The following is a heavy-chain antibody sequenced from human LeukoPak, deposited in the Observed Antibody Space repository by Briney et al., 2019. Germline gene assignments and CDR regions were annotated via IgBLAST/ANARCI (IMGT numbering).Heavy chain of an antibody. V-gene: IGHV4-59*08. CDR1: GASINHNF. D-gene: IGHD3-22*01. Sequence: SETLSLTCTVSGASINHNFWTWIRRPPGKGLEWIGYIYSSGSANYNPSLKSRVIISGDTSKNQISLNLTSVTAADTAVYFCARHRDYYDTWGHGTLVTVSS. CDR2: IYSSGSA. J-gene: IGHJ4*01. CDR3: ARHRDYYDT.